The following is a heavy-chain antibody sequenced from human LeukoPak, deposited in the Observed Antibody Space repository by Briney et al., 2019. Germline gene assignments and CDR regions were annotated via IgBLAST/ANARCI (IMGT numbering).Heavy chain of an antibody. CDR2: IKQDGSEK. D-gene: IGHD5-12*01. CDR3: ARDLRRGRDAFDI. V-gene: IGHV3-7*01. CDR1: GFTFSSYW. J-gene: IGHJ3*02. Sequence: GGSLRLSCAASGFTFSSYWMSWVRQAPGKGLEWVANIKQDGSEKYYVDSVKGRFTISRDNAKNSLYLQMNSLRAEDTAVYYCARDLRRGRDAFDIWGQGTMVTVSS.